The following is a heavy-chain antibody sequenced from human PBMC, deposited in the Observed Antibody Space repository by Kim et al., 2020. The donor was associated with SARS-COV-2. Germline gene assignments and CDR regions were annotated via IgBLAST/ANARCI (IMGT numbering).Heavy chain of an antibody. Sequence: GGSLRLSCAASGFNFNRYVMHWVRQVPGKGLEWVSVIYGNGDGIHYSDSVKGRFTISRDNSKNALYLQMTSLRTEDAAFYYCAKEFWPCTFDDWGQGTLVPVFS. CDR3: AKEFWPCTFDD. CDR2: IYGNGDGI. D-gene: IGHD3-3*01. J-gene: IGHJ4*02. CDR1: GFNFNRYV. V-gene: IGHV3-43*02.